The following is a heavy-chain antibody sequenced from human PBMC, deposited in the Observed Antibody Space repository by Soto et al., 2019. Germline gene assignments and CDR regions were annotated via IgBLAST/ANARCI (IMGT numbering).Heavy chain of an antibody. J-gene: IGHJ4*02. CDR3: ARTYDSNGYANEFDS. D-gene: IGHD3-22*01. V-gene: IGHV4-59*12. CDR1: GRSITSYY. Sequence: QVVLQESGPGLVKPSETLSLTCSVSGRSITSYYWSWVRQPPGKGLEWIGYIYDNGITSQNPSLKSRVTTSAETSQNQFSLKLTSVTGADTAVYYCARTYDSNGYANEFDSWGQGILVTVTS. CDR2: IYDNGIT.